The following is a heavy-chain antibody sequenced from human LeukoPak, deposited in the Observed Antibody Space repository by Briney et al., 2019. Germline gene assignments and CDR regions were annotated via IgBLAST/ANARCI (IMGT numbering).Heavy chain of an antibody. CDR1: GFTFSSYW. CDR3: ARVGNYFLYYYYYYMDV. CDR2: INTDGSST. J-gene: IGHJ6*03. V-gene: IGHV3-74*01. D-gene: IGHD1-7*01. Sequence: GGSLRLSCAASGFTFSSYWMHWVRQAPGKGLVWVSCINTDGSSTSYADSVKGRFTISRDNAKNTLYLQMNSLRAEDTAVYYCARVGNYFLYYYYYYMDVWGKGTTVTVSS.